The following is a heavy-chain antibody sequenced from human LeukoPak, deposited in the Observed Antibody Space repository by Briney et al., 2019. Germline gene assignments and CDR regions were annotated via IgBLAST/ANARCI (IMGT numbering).Heavy chain of an antibody. J-gene: IGHJ4*02. Sequence: GESLRLSCAASGFTFSSYAMSWVRQAPGKGLEWVSAISGSGGSTYYADSVKGRFTISRDNSKNTLYLQMNSLRAEDTAVYYCARNGVFRSVDYWGQGTLVTVSS. CDR3: ARNGVFRSVDY. CDR1: GFTFSSYA. V-gene: IGHV3-23*01. CDR2: ISGSGGST. D-gene: IGHD3-3*01.